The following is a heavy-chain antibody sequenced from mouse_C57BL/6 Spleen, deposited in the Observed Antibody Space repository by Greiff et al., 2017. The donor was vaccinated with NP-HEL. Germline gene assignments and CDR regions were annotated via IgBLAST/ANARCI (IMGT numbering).Heavy chain of an antibody. J-gene: IGHJ2*01. CDR2: IYPGDGDT. CDR3: ARGATVVGY. D-gene: IGHD1-1*01. CDR1: GYAFSSSW. Sequence: VQLQQSGPELVKPGASVKISCKASGYAFSSSWMNWVKQRPGKGLEWIGRIYPGDGDTNYNGKFKGKATLTADKSSSTAYMQLSSLTSEDSAVYFCARGATVVGYWGQGTTLTVSS. V-gene: IGHV1-82*01.